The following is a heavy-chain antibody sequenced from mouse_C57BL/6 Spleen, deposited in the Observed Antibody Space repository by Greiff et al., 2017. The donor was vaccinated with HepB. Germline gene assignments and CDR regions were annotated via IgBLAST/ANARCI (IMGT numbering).Heavy chain of an antibody. CDR3: ARRCYGSSFDY. Sequence: EVQLQQSGPELVKPGASVKISCKASGYSFTGYYMNWVKQSPEKSLEWIGEINPSTGGTTYNQKFKAKATLTVDKSSSTAYMQLKSLTSEDSAVYYCARRCYGSSFDYWGQGTTLTVSS. CDR1: GYSFTGYY. J-gene: IGHJ2*01. CDR2: INPSTGGT. D-gene: IGHD1-1*01. V-gene: IGHV1-42*01.